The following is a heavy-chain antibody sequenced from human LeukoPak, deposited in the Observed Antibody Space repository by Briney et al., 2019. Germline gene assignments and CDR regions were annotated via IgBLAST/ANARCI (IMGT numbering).Heavy chain of an antibody. J-gene: IGHJ4*02. V-gene: IGHV4-4*07. D-gene: IGHD6-19*01. CDR3: ARGLVAGTPYFDY. Sequence: PSETLSLTCTVSGGSTGSYYWSWIRQPAGKGLEWIGRIYSSGSTNYNPSLKSRVTMSVDTSKNQFSLKLSSLTAADTAVYYCARGLVAGTPYFDYWGQGTLVTVSS. CDR1: GGSTGSYY. CDR2: IYSSGST.